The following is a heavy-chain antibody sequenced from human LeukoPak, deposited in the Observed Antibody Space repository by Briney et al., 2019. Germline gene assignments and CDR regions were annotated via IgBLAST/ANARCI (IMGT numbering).Heavy chain of an antibody. CDR3: ARVQGYCSSTSCYFDY. CDR1: GFTFDDYG. Sequence: GGSLRLSCAASGFTFDDYGMSWVRQAPGKGLEWVSGINWNGGSTGYADSVKGRFTISRDNAKNSLYLQMNSLRAEDTALYYCARVQGYCSSTSCYFDYWGQGTLVTVYS. V-gene: IGHV3-20*04. J-gene: IGHJ4*02. CDR2: INWNGGST. D-gene: IGHD2-2*01.